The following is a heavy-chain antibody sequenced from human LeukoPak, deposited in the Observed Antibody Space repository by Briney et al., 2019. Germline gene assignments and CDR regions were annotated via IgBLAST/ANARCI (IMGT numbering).Heavy chain of an antibody. Sequence: PSQTLSLTCAVSGGPISSGGYSWSWIRQPPGKGLEWIGYIYHSGSTYYNPSLKSRVTISVDRSKNQFSLKLSSVTAADTAVYYCARAPGYCSGGSCRLIPNFDYWGQGTLVTVSS. CDR2: IYHSGST. CDR1: GGPISSGGYS. CDR3: ARAPGYCSGGSCRLIPNFDY. V-gene: IGHV4-30-2*01. D-gene: IGHD2-15*01. J-gene: IGHJ4*02.